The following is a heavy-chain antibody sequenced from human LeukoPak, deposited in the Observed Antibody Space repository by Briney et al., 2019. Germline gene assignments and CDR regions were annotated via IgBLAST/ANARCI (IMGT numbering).Heavy chain of an antibody. Sequence: PGGSLRLSCAASGFTFSSYWMHWVRQAPGNGLVWVSRINSDGSSTSYADSVKGRFTISRDNSKNTLYLQMNSLRAEDTAVYYCAKVGYCSSTRCYASPPDYWGQGTLVTVSS. J-gene: IGHJ4*02. CDR2: INSDGSST. CDR3: AKVGYCSSTRCYASPPDY. CDR1: GFTFSSYW. V-gene: IGHV3-74*01. D-gene: IGHD2-2*01.